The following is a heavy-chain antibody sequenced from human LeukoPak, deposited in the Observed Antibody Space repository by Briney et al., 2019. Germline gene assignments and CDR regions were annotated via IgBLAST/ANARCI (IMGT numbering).Heavy chain of an antibody. Sequence: TGGSLRLSCAASGFTFSDYYMNWIRQAPGKGLEWVSAISGSGGSTYYADSVKGRFTISRDNSKNTLYLQMNSLRAEDTAVYYCAKPRALAVAGLLFDYWGQGTLVTVSS. CDR2: ISGSGGST. CDR1: GFTFSDYY. J-gene: IGHJ4*02. V-gene: IGHV3-23*01. D-gene: IGHD6-19*01. CDR3: AKPRALAVAGLLFDY.